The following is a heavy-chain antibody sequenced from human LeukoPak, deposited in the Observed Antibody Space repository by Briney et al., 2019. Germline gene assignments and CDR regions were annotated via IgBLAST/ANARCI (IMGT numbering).Heavy chain of an antibody. Sequence: GGSLRLSCAAPGFTFSSYGMHWVRQAPGKGLEWVAVIWYDGSNKYYADSVKGRSTISRDNPKNTLYLQMNSLRAEDTAVYYCAKDDSGYDSCITDYWGQGTLVTVSS. CDR2: IWYDGSNK. CDR3: AKDDSGYDSCITDY. D-gene: IGHD5-12*01. J-gene: IGHJ4*02. CDR1: GFTFSSYG. V-gene: IGHV3-33*06.